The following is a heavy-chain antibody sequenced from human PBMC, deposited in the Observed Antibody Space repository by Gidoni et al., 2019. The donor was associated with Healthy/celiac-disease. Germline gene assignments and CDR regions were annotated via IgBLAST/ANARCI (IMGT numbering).Heavy chain of an antibody. CDR3: ARDQEPTVSGYYYYGMDV. V-gene: IGHV1-69*04. Sequence: QVQLVQSGPEVKKPGSSVTVSCKASGGTFSSYAISWVRQAPGQGLEWMGRIIPIRGIANYAQKFQGRVTITADKSTSTAYMELSSLRSEDTAVYYCARDQEPTVSGYYYYGMDVWGQGTTVTVSS. CDR1: GGTFSSYA. CDR2: IIPIRGIA. D-gene: IGHD4-17*01. J-gene: IGHJ6*02.